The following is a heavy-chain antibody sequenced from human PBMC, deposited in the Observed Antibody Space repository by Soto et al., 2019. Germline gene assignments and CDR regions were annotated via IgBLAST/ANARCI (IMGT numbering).Heavy chain of an antibody. CDR2: LYFNGGT. D-gene: IGHD6-13*01. Sequence: QVQLQESGPGLVKPSQTLSLTCNVSGGPINSPDYYWTWIRQSPGKGLEWIGYLYFNGGTQYNPSLRTPISMALDTSKNHFSLKMRSVTGADTAVYYCARGISKYSSWYEPHSWFDAWGQGDLVTVSS. J-gene: IGHJ5*02. V-gene: IGHV4-30-4*01. CDR1: GGPINSPDYY. CDR3: ARGISKYSSWYEPHSWFDA.